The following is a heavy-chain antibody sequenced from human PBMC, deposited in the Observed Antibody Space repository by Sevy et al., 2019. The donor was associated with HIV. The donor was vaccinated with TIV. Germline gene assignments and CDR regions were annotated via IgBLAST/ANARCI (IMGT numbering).Heavy chain of an antibody. V-gene: IGHV4-59*08. CDR1: GGSITSLY. CDR2: IYYNGHI. Sequence: AESPSLTCTVSGGSITSLYWNCIRQPPGKGLEWIANIYYNGHINYNPSLKSRVTLSLDTSKNQFSLRLRSVTAADTAMYYCAGEDAWGRGYSWGQGTVVSVSS. J-gene: IGHJ4*02. CDR3: AGEDAWGRGYS. D-gene: IGHD1-26*01.